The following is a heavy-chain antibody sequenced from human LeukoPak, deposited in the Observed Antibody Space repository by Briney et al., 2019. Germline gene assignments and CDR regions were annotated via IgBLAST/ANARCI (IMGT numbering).Heavy chain of an antibody. D-gene: IGHD4-17*01. CDR2: IYYSGST. J-gene: IGHJ4*02. CDR1: GGSISNYY. V-gene: IGHV4-59*13. CDR3: ARDYGDYFDY. Sequence: SGTRSLTCTVSGGSISNYYWSWIRQPPGKGLEWIGYIYYSGSTNYNPSLKSRVIISVDTSKNQFSLKLSSVAAADTAVYYCARDYGDYFDYWGQGTLVTVSS.